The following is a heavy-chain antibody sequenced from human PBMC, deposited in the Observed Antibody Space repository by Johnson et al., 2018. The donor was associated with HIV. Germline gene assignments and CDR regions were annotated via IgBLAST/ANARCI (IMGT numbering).Heavy chain of an antibody. CDR2: INWNGGST. V-gene: IGHV3-20*04. Sequence: VQLVESGGGVVRPGGSLRLSCAASGFTFDDHDMNWVRQVPGKGLEWVSGINWNGGSTGYADSVKGRFTISRANAKNSLYLQMNSLRDEDTALYYCARAVRVGATTNSAFDFWGQGTMVTVSS. CDR1: GFTFDDHD. D-gene: IGHD1-26*01. J-gene: IGHJ3*01. CDR3: ARAVRVGATTNSAFDF.